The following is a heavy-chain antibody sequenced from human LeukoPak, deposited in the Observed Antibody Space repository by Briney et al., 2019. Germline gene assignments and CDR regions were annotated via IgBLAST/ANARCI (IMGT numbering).Heavy chain of an antibody. CDR3: ARDFGITRVRGVMDYYYGMDV. J-gene: IGHJ6*01. CDR2: ITWNGGST. V-gene: IGHV3-20*01. CDR1: GFTFDDYG. Sequence: GGSLRLSCAASGFTFDDYGMSWVRQAPGKGLEWVSGITWNGGSTGYADSVKGRFTISRDNAKNSLYLQMNSPRAEDTALYHCARDFGITRVRGVMDYYYGMDVWGQGTSVTVSS. D-gene: IGHD3-10*01.